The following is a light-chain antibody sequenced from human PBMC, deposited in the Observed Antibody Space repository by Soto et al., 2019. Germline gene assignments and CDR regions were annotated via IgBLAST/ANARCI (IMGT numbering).Light chain of an antibody. J-gene: IGLJ1*01. CDR2: RNN. CDR1: SSNIGSNY. CDR3: APWDDCPSCHV. V-gene: IGLV1-47*01. Sequence: QSVLTQPPSGFGTPGQRVTISCSGSSSNIGSNYVYWYQQLPGTAPKLLIYRNNQRPSGVPDRFSGSKSGTSASLAISGLRSEDEVVFYCAPWDDCPSCHVFATGTTVTVL.